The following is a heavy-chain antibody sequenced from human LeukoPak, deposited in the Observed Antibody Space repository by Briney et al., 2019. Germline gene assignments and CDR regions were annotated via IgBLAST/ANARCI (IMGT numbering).Heavy chain of an antibody. V-gene: IGHV4-38-2*02. CDR1: GASVNGASVTTYY. Sequence: PSETLSLTCTVSGASVNGASVTTYYWSWIRQPPGKGLEWIGSIYHSGSTYYNPSLKSRVTISVDTSKNQFSLKLSSVTAADTAVYYCAREGIRGQWLADYWGQGTLVTVSS. J-gene: IGHJ4*02. D-gene: IGHD6-19*01. CDR3: AREGIRGQWLADY. CDR2: IYHSGST.